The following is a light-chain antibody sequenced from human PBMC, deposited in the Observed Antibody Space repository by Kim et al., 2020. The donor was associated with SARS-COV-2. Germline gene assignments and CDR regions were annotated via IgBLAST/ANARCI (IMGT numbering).Light chain of an antibody. CDR1: QSINTY. V-gene: IGKV1-39*01. J-gene: IGKJ4*01. Sequence: DIQMTQSPSSLSASVGDRVTITCRASQSINTYLNWYQQKPGTAPKLLIFAASSLQSGVPSRFSGSGSGTDFTLTVSNLQPEDFAIYYCQQSYSSPLTFGGGTKVDIK. CDR3: QQSYSSPLT. CDR2: AAS.